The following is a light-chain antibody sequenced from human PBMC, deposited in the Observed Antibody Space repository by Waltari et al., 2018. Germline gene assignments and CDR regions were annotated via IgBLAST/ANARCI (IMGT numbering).Light chain of an antibody. Sequence: QSVLTQPPSASGTPGQRVTISCSGSSSNVGSSYVYWYQHLPGAAPKVLMFRDDERASGIPDRFSGSKSGTSASLAISGLRSEDEADYYCAAWDDSLSCLVFGGGTKLTVL. CDR3: AAWDDSLSCLV. CDR1: SSNVGSSY. CDR2: RDD. J-gene: IGLJ3*02. V-gene: IGLV1-47*01.